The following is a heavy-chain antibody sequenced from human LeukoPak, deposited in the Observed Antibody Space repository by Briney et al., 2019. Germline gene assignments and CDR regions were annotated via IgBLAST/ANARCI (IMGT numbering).Heavy chain of an antibody. Sequence: ASVKVSCKASGYTFTSYGISWVRQAPGQGLEWMGWISAYNGNTNYAQKLQGRVAMTTDTSTSTAYMEVRSLRSDDTAVYYCARGVSDGGSFDYWGQGTLVTVSS. D-gene: IGHD2-21*02. J-gene: IGHJ4*02. V-gene: IGHV1-18*01. CDR1: GYTFTSYG. CDR2: ISAYNGNT. CDR3: ARGVSDGGSFDY.